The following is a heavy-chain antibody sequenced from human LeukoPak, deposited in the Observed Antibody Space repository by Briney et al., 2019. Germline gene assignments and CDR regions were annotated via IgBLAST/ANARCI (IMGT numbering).Heavy chain of an antibody. CDR2: IYSGGST. CDR1: GFTVSSNY. CDR3: ARDRNGGSGSYYNVRYYYYMDV. Sequence: GSLRLSCAASGFTVSSNYMSWVRQAPGKGLEWVSVIYSGGSTYYADSVKGRFTISRDNSKNTLYLQMNSLRAEDTAVYYCARDRNGGSGSYYNVRYYYYMDVWGKGTTVTVSS. V-gene: IGHV3-66*02. J-gene: IGHJ6*03. D-gene: IGHD3-10*01.